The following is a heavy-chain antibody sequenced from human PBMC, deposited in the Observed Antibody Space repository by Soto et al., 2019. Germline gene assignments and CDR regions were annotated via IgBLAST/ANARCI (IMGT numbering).Heavy chain of an antibody. CDR3: ASRLKEEDGYYYGMDV. J-gene: IGHJ6*02. CDR2: ISGSGGST. D-gene: IGHD2-15*01. V-gene: IGHV3-23*01. Sequence: EVQLLESGGGLVQPGGSLRLSCAASGFTFSSYAMSWVRQAPGQGLEWDSAISGSGGSTYYADSVKGRFTISRDNSKNTLYMQMNSLRAEDTAVYYCASRLKEEDGYYYGMDVWCRGSTVTVSS. CDR1: GFTFSSYA.